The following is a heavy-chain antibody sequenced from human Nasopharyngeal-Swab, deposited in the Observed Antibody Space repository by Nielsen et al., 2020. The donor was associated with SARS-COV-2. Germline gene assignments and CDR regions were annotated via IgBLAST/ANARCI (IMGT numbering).Heavy chain of an antibody. Sequence: GESLKISWAASGFTFSSYAMSWVRQAPWKGLEWVSVIYSGGSSTYYADSVKGRFTIPRDNSKNTLYLQMNSLRAEDTAVYYCARVETANYYYYGMDVWGQGTTVTVSS. D-gene: IGHD1-14*01. CDR2: IYSGGSST. CDR1: GFTFSSYA. J-gene: IGHJ6*02. CDR3: ARVETANYYYYGMDV. V-gene: IGHV3-23*03.